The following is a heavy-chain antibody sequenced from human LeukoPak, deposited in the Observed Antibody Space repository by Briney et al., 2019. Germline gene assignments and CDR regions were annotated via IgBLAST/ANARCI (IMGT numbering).Heavy chain of an antibody. Sequence: SETLSLTCAVYGGSFSGYYWSWIRQPPGKGLEWIGEINHSGSTSYNPSLKSRVTISVDTSKNQFSLKLSSVTAADTAVYYCARAKSRGGSSWRNYYYYGMDVWGQGTTVTVSS. CDR1: GGSFSGYY. CDR3: ARAKSRGGSSWRNYYYYGMDV. CDR2: INHSGST. D-gene: IGHD6-13*01. J-gene: IGHJ6*02. V-gene: IGHV4-34*01.